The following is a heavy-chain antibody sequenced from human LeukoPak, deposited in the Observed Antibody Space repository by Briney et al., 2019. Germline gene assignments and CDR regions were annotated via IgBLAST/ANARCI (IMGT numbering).Heavy chain of an antibody. CDR3: ARDSAWEWLPDYYFDS. Sequence: GGSLRLSCAASGFSFSSFGMHWVRQAPGKGLEWVAVISYDGSNKYYADSVKGRFTISRDNSKNTLYLQMNSLRAEDTAVYYCARDSAWEWLPDYYFDSWGQGTLVTVSS. D-gene: IGHD5-24*01. CDR2: ISYDGSNK. J-gene: IGHJ4*02. CDR1: GFSFSSFG. V-gene: IGHV3-30*03.